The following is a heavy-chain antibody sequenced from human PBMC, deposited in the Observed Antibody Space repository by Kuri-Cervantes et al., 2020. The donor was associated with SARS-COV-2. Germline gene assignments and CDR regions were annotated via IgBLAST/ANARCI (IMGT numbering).Heavy chain of an antibody. D-gene: IGHD6-6*01. CDR2: IYYSGST. CDR3: ARRGAGSSSAAFDI. CDR1: GGSISSSSYY. V-gene: IGHV4-39*01. J-gene: IGHJ3*02. Sequence: SETLSLTCTVSGGSISSSSYYWGWIRQPPGKGLEWTGSIYYSGSTYYNPSLKSRVTISVDTSKNQFSLRLSSVTAADTAVYYCARRGAGSSSAAFDIWGLGTMVTVSS.